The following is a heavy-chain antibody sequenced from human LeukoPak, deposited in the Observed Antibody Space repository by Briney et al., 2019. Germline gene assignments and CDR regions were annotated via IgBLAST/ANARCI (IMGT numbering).Heavy chain of an antibody. Sequence: SETLSLTCAVYGESFSGYYWTWIRQPPGKGLEWIGEVNYSGETNYNPSLKSRVTISVDTSKNQFSLKVTSVTAADTAVYYCARAPETVAIDYWGQGTPVTVSS. J-gene: IGHJ4*02. D-gene: IGHD5-12*01. V-gene: IGHV4-34*01. CDR1: GESFSGYY. CDR3: ARAPETVAIDY. CDR2: VNYSGET.